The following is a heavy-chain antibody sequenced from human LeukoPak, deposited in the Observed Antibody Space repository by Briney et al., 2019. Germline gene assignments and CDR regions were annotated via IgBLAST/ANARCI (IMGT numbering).Heavy chain of an antibody. Sequence: GGSLRLSCAASGFTFSSYAMHWVRQAPGKGLEWVAVISYDGSNKYYADSVKGRFTISRDDSKNTLYLQMNSLRAEDTAVYYCARDPYWGQGTLVTVSS. CDR3: ARDPY. CDR1: GFTFSSYA. CDR2: ISYDGSNK. V-gene: IGHV3-30-3*01. J-gene: IGHJ4*02.